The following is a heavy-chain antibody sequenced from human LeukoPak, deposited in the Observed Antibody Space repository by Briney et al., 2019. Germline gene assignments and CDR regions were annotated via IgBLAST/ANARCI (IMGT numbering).Heavy chain of an antibody. J-gene: IGHJ4*02. V-gene: IGHV4-59*08. Sequence: SETLSLTCTVSGGSTSSYYWSWIRQPPGKGLEWIGYINYSGSTTYNPSLKSRVTISVDTSRNQFSLKLSSVTAADRAVYYCARGYSTGWYGGFDFWGQGTLVTVSS. CDR2: INYSGST. D-gene: IGHD6-19*01. CDR1: GGSTSSYY. CDR3: ARGYSTGWYGGFDF.